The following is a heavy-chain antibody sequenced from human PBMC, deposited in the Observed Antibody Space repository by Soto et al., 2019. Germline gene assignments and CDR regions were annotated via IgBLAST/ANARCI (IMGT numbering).Heavy chain of an antibody. V-gene: IGHV3-74*01. CDR1: GFTFSSYW. Sequence: PGGSLRLSCAASGFTFSSYWMHWVRQAPGKGLVWVSRINSDGSSTSYADSVKGRFTISRDNAKNTLYLQMNSLRAEDTAVYYCQGQLWPRYYYYYYGMDVWGQGTTVTVSS. CDR2: INSDGSST. J-gene: IGHJ6*02. D-gene: IGHD5-18*01. CDR3: QGQLWPRYYYYYYGMDV.